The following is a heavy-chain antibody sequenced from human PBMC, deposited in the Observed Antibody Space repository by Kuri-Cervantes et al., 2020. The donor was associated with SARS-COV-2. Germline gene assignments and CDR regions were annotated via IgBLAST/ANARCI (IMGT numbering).Heavy chain of an antibody. J-gene: IGHJ4*02. D-gene: IGHD6-6*01. CDR2: IYHSGST. CDR3: ARSLQLVRFDY. Sequence: SETLSLTCSVSGYSISGSYYWGWIRQPPGKGQEWIGSIYHSGSTYYNPYLKSRVTISVDTSKTQFSLRLSSVTAADTAVYYCARSLQLVRFDYWGQGTLVTVSS. V-gene: IGHV4-38-2*02. CDR1: GYSISGSYY.